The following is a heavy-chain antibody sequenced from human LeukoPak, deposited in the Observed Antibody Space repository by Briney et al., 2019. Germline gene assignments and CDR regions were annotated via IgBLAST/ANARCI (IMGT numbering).Heavy chain of an antibody. CDR3: ARAVWYIAVAATFDY. Sequence: GASVKVSCKTSGYTFTGYYMHWVRQAPGQGLEWMGRINPNSGGTNYAQKFQGRVTMTRDTSISTAYMELSRLRSDDTAVYYCARAVWYIAVAATFDYWGQGTLVTVSS. D-gene: IGHD6-19*01. CDR2: INPNSGGT. CDR1: GYTFTGYY. J-gene: IGHJ4*02. V-gene: IGHV1-2*06.